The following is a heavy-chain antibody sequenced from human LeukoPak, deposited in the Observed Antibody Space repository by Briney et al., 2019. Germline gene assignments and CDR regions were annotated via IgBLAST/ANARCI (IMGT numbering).Heavy chain of an antibody. J-gene: IGHJ5*02. CDR2: INPNSGGT. CDR3: ARDNTVTTVLDWFDP. D-gene: IGHD4-17*01. V-gene: IGHV1-2*02. CDR1: GYTFTGSGWY. Sequence: ASVKVSCKASGYTFTGSGWYLYWLRQAPGQGLEWMGWINPNSGGTNYAQKFQGRVTMTRDTSISTAYMELSRLRSDDTAVYYCARDNTVTTVLDWFDPWGQGTLVTVSS.